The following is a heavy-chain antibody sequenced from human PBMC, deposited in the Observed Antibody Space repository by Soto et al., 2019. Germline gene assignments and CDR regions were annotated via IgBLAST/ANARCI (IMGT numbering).Heavy chain of an antibody. V-gene: IGHV4-30-2*02. CDR3: AAGGGLPRYY. Sequence: QLQLQESGSGLVKPSQTLSLTCAVSGGSISSGGYSWSWIRQPPGKGLEWIGYIYHSGSTYYNPSLKSRDTISVDSTKNQFSLKLSSVTAAETAVYYCAAGGGLPRYYWGQGTLVNVSS. CDR1: GGSISSGGYS. J-gene: IGHJ4*02. D-gene: IGHD5-12*01. CDR2: IYHSGST.